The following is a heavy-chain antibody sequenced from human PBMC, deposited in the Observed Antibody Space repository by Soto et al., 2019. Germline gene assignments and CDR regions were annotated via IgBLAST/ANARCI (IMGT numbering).Heavy chain of an antibody. CDR1: GFTFSSYS. V-gene: IGHV3-21*01. CDR2: ISSSSSYI. J-gene: IGHJ3*02. D-gene: IGHD5-18*01. CDR3: ARDMRSRDGYNHDAFDI. Sequence: LRLSCAASGFTFSSYSMNWVRQAPGKGLEWVSSISSSSSYIYYADSVKGRFTISRGNAKNSLYLQMNSLRAEDTAVYYCARDMRSRDGYNHDAFDIWGPGTMVTVSS.